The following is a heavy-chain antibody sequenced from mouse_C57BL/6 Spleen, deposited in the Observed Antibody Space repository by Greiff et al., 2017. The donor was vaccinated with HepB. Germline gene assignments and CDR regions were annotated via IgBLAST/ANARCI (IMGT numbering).Heavy chain of an antibody. J-gene: IGHJ4*01. D-gene: IGHD1-1*01. V-gene: IGHV1-69*01. CDR2: IDPSDSYT. CDR3: ARRGGRGAMDY. Sequence: LQQPGAELVMPGASVKLSCKASGYTFTSYWMHWVKQRPGQGLEWIGEIDPSDSYTNYNQKFKGKSTLTVDKSSSTAYMQLSSLTSEDSAVYYCARRGGRGAMDYGGQGTSVTVSS. CDR1: GYTFTSYW.